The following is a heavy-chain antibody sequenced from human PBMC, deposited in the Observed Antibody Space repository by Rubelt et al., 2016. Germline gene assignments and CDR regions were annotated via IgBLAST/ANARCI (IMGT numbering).Heavy chain of an antibody. CDR3: VRDKDCGGDCYNFFDS. D-gene: IGHD2-21*01. CDR2: ISSSSSTI. V-gene: IGHV3-48*01. J-gene: IGHJ4*02. CDR1: GFTFSSYS. Sequence: EVQLVESGGGLVQPGGSLRLSCAASGFTFSSYSMNWVRQAPGKGLEWVSYISSSSSTIYYADSVKGRFTISRDNAKNSLYLQMNSLRAEDSGLEYCVRDKDCGGDCYNFFDSWGQGTLVTVSS.